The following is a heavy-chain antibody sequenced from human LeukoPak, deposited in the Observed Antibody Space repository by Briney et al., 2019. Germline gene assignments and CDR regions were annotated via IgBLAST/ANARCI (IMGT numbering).Heavy chain of an antibody. CDR3: ARGTEADLFDY. Sequence: SETLSLTCTVSGYSISSGYYWGWIRQPPGKGLEWIGSIYHSGSTYYNPSLKSRVTISVDTSKNQFSLKLSSVTAADTAVYYCARGTEADLFDYWGQGTLVTVSS. J-gene: IGHJ4*02. V-gene: IGHV4-38-2*02. CDR1: GYSISSGYY. D-gene: IGHD1-14*01. CDR2: IYHSGST.